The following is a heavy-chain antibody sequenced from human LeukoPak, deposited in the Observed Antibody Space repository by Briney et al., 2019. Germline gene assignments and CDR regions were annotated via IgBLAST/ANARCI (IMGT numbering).Heavy chain of an antibody. Sequence: GGSLRLSCAASGFTFSNYSMNWVRQAPGKGLEWVSSISPSSSYIYYADSVKGRFTISRDNAKNSLYLQMNSLRAEDTAVYYCARGSAYRFGELLLSDYYYMDVWGKGTTVTISS. CDR3: ARGSAYRFGELLLSDYYYMDV. J-gene: IGHJ6*03. V-gene: IGHV3-21*01. D-gene: IGHD3-10*01. CDR2: ISPSSSYI. CDR1: GFTFSNYS.